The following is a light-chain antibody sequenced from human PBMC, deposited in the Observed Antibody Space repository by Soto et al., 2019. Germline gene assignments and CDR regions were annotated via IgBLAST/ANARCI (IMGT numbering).Light chain of an antibody. V-gene: IGKV3D-20*02. CDR1: QSVSSSY. J-gene: IGKJ5*01. Sequence: EIVLTQSPGTLSLSPGERATLSCRAIQSVSSSYLAWYQQKPGQAPRLLIYGATNRIIGIPDRFSGSVSGTDFTLTISRLEPEDFAVYYCQQRSNWPPITFGQGTRLEIK. CDR3: QQRSNWPPIT. CDR2: GAT.